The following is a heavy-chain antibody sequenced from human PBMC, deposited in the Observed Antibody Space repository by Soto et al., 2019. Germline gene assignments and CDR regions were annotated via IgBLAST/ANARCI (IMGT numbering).Heavy chain of an antibody. CDR1: GGSISSGGYY. CDR2: IYYSGST. J-gene: IGHJ5*02. CDR3: AGVVVVAATLGFDP. V-gene: IGHV4-31*03. Sequence: SETLSLTCTVSGGSISSGGYYWSWIRQHPGKGLEWIGYIYYSGSTYYNPSLKSRVTISVDTSKNQFSLKLSSVTAADTAVYYCAGVVVVAATLGFDPWGQGTLVTASS. D-gene: IGHD2-15*01.